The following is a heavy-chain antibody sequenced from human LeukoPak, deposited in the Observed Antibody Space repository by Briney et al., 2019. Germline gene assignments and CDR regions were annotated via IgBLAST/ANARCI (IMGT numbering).Heavy chain of an antibody. CDR2: IVPVFGSA. Sequence: PQASVKVSCKAYGGSFSSYAISWVRQAPGQGLEWLGGIVPVFGSANYARTFQGRLAITTDESTKTAYMELSSLIYEDTAVYYCARASIFGVVFYYMDVWGKGTSVTVSS. CDR3: ARASIFGVVFYYMDV. CDR1: GGSFSSYA. D-gene: IGHD3-3*01. J-gene: IGHJ6*03. V-gene: IGHV1-69*05.